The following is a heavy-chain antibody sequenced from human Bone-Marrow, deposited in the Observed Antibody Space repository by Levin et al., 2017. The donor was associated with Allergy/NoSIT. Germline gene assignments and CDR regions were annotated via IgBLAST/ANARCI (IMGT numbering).Heavy chain of an antibody. Sequence: GGSLRLSCVVSGFSFSGYGMHWVRQAPGKGLEWVAIISYDGSDKYYADSVRGRFTISRDNSKNTLLLQMNTLRAEDTAVYYCAKGADNWNFFDYCGQGILVTVSS. V-gene: IGHV3-30*18. CDR2: ISYDGSDK. J-gene: IGHJ4*02. CDR1: GFSFSGYG. CDR3: AKGADNWNFFDY. D-gene: IGHD1-20*01.